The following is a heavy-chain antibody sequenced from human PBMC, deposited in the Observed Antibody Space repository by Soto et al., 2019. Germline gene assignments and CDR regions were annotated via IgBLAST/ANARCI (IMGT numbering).Heavy chain of an antibody. CDR1: GYTFTSYD. CDR3: ATDTAMLN. V-gene: IGHV1-8*01. CDR2: MNPNSGNT. J-gene: IGHJ4*02. Sequence: GASVKVSCKASGYTFTSYDINWVRQATGQGLEWMGWMNPNSGNTGYAQKFQGRVTITRDTSTSTVYMELSSLRSEDTAVYYCATDTAMLNWGQGTLVTVSS. D-gene: IGHD5-18*01.